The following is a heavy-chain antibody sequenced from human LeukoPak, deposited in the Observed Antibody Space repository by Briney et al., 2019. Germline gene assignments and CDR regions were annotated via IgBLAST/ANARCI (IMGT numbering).Heavy chain of an antibody. CDR3: ARGCSSTSCYTRGYYYYYMDV. Sequence: ASVKVSCKASGYTFTSYGISWVRQAPGQGLEWMGWISAYNGNTNYAQKFQGRVTMTRDTSISTAYMELSRLRSDDTAVYYCARGCSSTSCYTRGYYYYYMDVWGKGTTVTVSS. D-gene: IGHD2-2*02. CDR2: ISAYNGNT. J-gene: IGHJ6*03. V-gene: IGHV1-18*01. CDR1: GYTFTSYG.